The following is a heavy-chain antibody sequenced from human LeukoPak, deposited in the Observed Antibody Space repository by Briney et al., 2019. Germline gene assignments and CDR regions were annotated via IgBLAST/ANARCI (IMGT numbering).Heavy chain of an antibody. CDR1: GYTFTSYG. J-gene: IGHJ4*02. CDR3: ARDLGPYYYDSSGYYETVY. V-gene: IGHV1-18*01. Sequence: ASVKVSCKASGYTFTSYGISWVRQAPGQGLEWMGWISAYNGNTKYAQKLQGRVTMTTDTSTSTAYMELRSLRSDDTAVYYCARDLGPYYYDSSGYYETVYWGQGTLVTVSS. D-gene: IGHD3-22*01. CDR2: ISAYNGNT.